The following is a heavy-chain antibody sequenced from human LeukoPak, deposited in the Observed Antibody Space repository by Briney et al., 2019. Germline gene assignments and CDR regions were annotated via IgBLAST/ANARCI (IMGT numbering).Heavy chain of an antibody. J-gene: IGHJ6*04. CDR2: ISYDGSNK. V-gene: IGHV3-30*18. CDR3: AKDKEAVASYYYYYGMDV. D-gene: IGHD6-19*01. CDR1: GFTFSSYG. Sequence: GSLRLSCAASGFTFSSYGMHWVRQAPGKGLEWVAVISYDGSNKYYADSVKGRFTIPRDNSKNTLYLQMNSLRAEDTAVYYCAKDKEAVASYYYYYGMDVWGKGTTVTVSS.